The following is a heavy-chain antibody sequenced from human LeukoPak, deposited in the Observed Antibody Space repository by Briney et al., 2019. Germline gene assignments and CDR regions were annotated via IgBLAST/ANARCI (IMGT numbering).Heavy chain of an antibody. D-gene: IGHD6-19*01. V-gene: IGHV3-66*01. J-gene: IGHJ6*02. CDR2: ISSDGNT. Sequence: PGGALRLSCAASGFTVSSSSMNWVRLGPGKGLEWGSVISSDGNTYYADSVKGRFTISRDNSRNTLSLQMHGLRADDTAVYYCARGQEQFSSPWQWGPRRKNFYYYGMDVWGQGTTVTVSS. CDR1: GFTVSSSS. CDR3: ARGQEQFSSPWQWGPRRKNFYYYGMDV.